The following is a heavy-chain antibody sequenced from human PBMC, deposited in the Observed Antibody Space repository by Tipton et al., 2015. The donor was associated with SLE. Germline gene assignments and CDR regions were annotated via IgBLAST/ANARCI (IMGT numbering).Heavy chain of an antibody. J-gene: IGHJ4*02. D-gene: IGHD1-26*01. CDR3: ARGRLGDSQHHFDY. CDR1: GGSISRPNYY. V-gene: IGHV4-39*07. Sequence: TLSLTCTVSGGSISRPNYYWGWIRQPPGKGLEWIGSIYYSGSTYYNPSLKSRVTISVDTSKNQFSLKLSSVTAADTAVYYCARGRLGDSQHHFDYWGQGTLVTVSS. CDR2: IYYSGST.